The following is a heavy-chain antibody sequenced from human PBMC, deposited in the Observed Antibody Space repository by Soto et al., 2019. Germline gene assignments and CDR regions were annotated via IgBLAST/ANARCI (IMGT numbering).Heavy chain of an antibody. CDR3: ARRPRYSGYVGY. D-gene: IGHD5-12*01. CDR1: GGSFSCYY. CDR2: INHSGST. Sequence: SETLSLTCAVYGGSFSCYYWSWIRQPPGKGLEWIGEINHSGSTNYNPSLKSRVTISVDTSKNQSSLKLSSVTAADTAVYYCARRPRYSGYVGYWGQGTLVTVS. V-gene: IGHV4-34*01. J-gene: IGHJ4*02.